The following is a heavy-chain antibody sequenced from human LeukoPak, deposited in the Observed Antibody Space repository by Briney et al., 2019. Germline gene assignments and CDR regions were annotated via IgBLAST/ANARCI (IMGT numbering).Heavy chain of an antibody. D-gene: IGHD5-24*01. V-gene: IGHV3-23*01. Sequence: GGSLRLSCAASGFTFSSYAMSWVRQAPGKGLEWVSAISGSGGSTYYADSVKGRFTISRDNSKNTLYLQMNSLRAGDTAVYYCAKAGGGYNPRGYYYYYMDVWGKGTTVTVS. CDR1: GFTFSSYA. CDR2: ISGSGGST. CDR3: AKAGGGYNPRGYYYYYMDV. J-gene: IGHJ6*03.